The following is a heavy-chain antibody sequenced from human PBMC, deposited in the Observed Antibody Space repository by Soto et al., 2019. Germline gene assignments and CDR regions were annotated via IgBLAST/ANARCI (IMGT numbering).Heavy chain of an antibody. Sequence: QVELVESGGGVVQPGRSLRLSCAASGFTFKNFGMSWVRQAPGKGLEWVAVISYDGKNKYYWDSVKGRVTISSDNAKNALYLQMNSLRVEDTALSYCAKVLPVDASDLWGHGAMVIVSS. J-gene: IGHJ3*01. CDR3: AKVLPVDASDL. CDR2: ISYDGKNK. V-gene: IGHV3-30*18. CDR1: GFTFKNFG.